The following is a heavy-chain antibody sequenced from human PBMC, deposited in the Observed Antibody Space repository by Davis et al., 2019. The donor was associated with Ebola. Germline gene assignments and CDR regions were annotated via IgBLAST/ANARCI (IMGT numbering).Heavy chain of an antibody. J-gene: IGHJ6*01. Sequence: PGGSLRLSCAASGFTFQNYWMSWARRTPGKGLEWVASINRDGSERKYLDSVKGRVTISRDNTRNSLSLQMNSLRAEDTAVYFCARDRYDVLSPGYFGVDVWGQGTTVTVSP. V-gene: IGHV3-7*01. D-gene: IGHD3-9*01. CDR3: ARDRYDVLSPGYFGVDV. CDR2: INRDGSER. CDR1: GFTFQNYW.